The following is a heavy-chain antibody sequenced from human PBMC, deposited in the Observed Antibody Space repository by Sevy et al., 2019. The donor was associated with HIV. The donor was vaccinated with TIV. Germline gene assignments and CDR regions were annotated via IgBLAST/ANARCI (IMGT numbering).Heavy chain of an antibody. J-gene: IGHJ5*02. CDR2: ISSSGSNI. CDR1: GFTFSDYY. CDR3: ARDLRYYYDSSPFDP. D-gene: IGHD3-22*01. Sequence: GGSLRLSCAASGFTFSDYYMSWIRQAPGKGLEWVSYISSSGSNIYYAESGKGRFTISRDNAKNSLYLQMNSLRAEDTAVYYCARDLRYYYDSSPFDPWGQGTLVTVSS. V-gene: IGHV3-11*01.